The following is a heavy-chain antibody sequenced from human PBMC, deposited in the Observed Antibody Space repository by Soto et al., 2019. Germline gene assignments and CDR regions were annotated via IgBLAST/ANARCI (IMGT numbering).Heavy chain of an antibody. Sequence: SQTLSLTFAISGDTVSSNRSAWNWIRQSPSRVLEWLGRTYYRTMWYNDYAVSVKGRITINPDPSRNQFYLQVNSVTSEDTAVYYCAAATRGYLYYGLDVWGQGTTVTV. CDR3: AAATRGYLYYGLDV. D-gene: IGHD5-12*01. CDR2: TYYRTMWYN. V-gene: IGHV6-1*01. J-gene: IGHJ6*02. CDR1: GDTVSSNRSA.